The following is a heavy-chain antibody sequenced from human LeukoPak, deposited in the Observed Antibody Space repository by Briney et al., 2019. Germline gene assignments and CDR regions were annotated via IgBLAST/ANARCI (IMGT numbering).Heavy chain of an antibody. J-gene: IGHJ5*02. CDR3: NTEKRASGWYNGFDP. CDR1: GFTFSNAW. D-gene: IGHD6-19*01. V-gene: IGHV3-15*01. Sequence: PGGSLRLSCAASGFTFSNAWMSWVRQAPGKGLEWVGRIKSKTDGGTTDYAAPVKGRFTISRDDSENTLYLQMNSLKTEDTAVYYCNTEKRASGWYNGFDPWGQGTLVIVSS. CDR2: IKSKTDGGTT.